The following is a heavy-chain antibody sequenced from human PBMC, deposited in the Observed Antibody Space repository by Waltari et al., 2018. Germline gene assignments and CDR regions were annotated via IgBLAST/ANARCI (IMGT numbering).Heavy chain of an antibody. J-gene: IGHJ6*03. Sequence: QVQLQESGPGLVKPSQTLSLTCTVPGGSISSGRYYWSWIRQPAGKGLEWIGRIYTSGSTNYNPSLKSRVTISVDTSKNQFSLKLSSVTAADTAVYYCARLKAYYYYMDVWGKGTTVTVSS. V-gene: IGHV4-61*02. CDR3: ARLKAYYYYMDV. CDR1: GGSISSGRYY. CDR2: IYTSGST.